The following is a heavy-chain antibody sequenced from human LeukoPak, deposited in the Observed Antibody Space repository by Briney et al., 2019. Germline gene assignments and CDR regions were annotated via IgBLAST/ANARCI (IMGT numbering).Heavy chain of an antibody. CDR2: ISSSSSYI. D-gene: IGHD4-17*01. J-gene: IGHJ4*02. Sequence: GGSLRLSCAASGFTFSSYSVNWVRQAPGKGLEWVSSISSSSSYIYYADSVKGRFTISRDNAKNSLYLQMNSLRAEDTAVYYCARPGLYYGDYEYWGQGTLVTVSS. CDR3: ARPGLYYGDYEY. V-gene: IGHV3-21*01. CDR1: GFTFSSYS.